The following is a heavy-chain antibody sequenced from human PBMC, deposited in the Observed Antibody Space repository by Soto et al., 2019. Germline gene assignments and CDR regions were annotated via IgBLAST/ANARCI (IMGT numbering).Heavy chain of an antibody. Sequence: ASVKVSCKASGYTFTSYGISWVRQAPGQGPEWMGWISAYNGNTNYAQKLQGRVTMTTDTSTSTAYMELRSLRSDDTAVYYCAGYSSGWYWFDPWGQGTLVTVSS. D-gene: IGHD6-19*01. J-gene: IGHJ5*02. CDR3: AGYSSGWYWFDP. CDR2: ISAYNGNT. V-gene: IGHV1-18*01. CDR1: GYTFTSYG.